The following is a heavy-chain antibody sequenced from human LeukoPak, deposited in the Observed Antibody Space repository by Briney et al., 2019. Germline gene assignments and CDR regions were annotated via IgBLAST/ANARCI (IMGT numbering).Heavy chain of an antibody. J-gene: IGHJ2*01. D-gene: IGHD3-10*01. CDR2: LYSGGDT. CDR3: ARVGDHYHWYFDL. Sequence: GGSLRLSCAASGFTVGTKYMNWVRQAPGGGLEWVSILYSGGDTYYADSVKGRFTISRDNSRNTLSLQMNSLRVEDTAVYYCARVGDHYHWYFDLWGRGTLVTVSS. CDR1: GFTVGTKY. V-gene: IGHV3-53*01.